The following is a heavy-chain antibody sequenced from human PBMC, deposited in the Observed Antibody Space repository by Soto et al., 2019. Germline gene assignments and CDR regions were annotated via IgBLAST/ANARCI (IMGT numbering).Heavy chain of an antibody. CDR1: GYTFTNYG. Sequence: ASVKVSCKASGYTFTNYGVSGVLQSPGQGLEWMGWISTDNGNTYYAQKFQGRVTMTTDTSTNTAYMDLRSLRSDDTAVYYCARLSNMDGAYVDFWGLGTLVTVSS. J-gene: IGHJ4*02. CDR2: ISTDNGNT. D-gene: IGHD4-17*01. CDR3: ARLSNMDGAYVDF. V-gene: IGHV1-18*04.